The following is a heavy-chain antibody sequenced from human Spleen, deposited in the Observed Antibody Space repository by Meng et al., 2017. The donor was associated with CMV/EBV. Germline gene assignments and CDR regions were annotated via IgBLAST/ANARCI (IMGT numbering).Heavy chain of an antibody. D-gene: IGHD4-17*01. V-gene: IGHV1-2*06. CDR3: ARATTVRPYNWFDP. Sequence: KASGYTFTGYYMHWVRQAPGQGLEWMGRINPNSGGTNYAQKFQGRVTMTRDTSISTAYMEPSRLRSDDTAVYYCARATTVRPYNWFDPWGQGTLVTVSS. J-gene: IGHJ5*02. CDR2: INPNSGGT. CDR1: GYTFTGYY.